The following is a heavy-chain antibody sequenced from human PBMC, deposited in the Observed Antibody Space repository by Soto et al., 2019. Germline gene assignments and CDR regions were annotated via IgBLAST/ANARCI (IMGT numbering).Heavy chain of an antibody. V-gene: IGHV1-8*01. J-gene: IGHJ4*02. CDR1: GYTFTNYD. D-gene: IGHD2-21*02. Sequence: QVQVVQSRAEVKKPGASVKVSCKTSGYTFTNYDINWVRQAPGQGLEWMGWVSPDHGNAGYAPQFQGRITMTSDTSTSTVYIELNNLSSDDTAVYFCEVTGAGYWGQGTMVTVSS. CDR2: VSPDHGNA. CDR3: EVTGAGY.